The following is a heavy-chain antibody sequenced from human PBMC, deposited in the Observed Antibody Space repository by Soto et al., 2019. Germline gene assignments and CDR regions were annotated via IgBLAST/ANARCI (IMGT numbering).Heavy chain of an antibody. CDR2: ISSSQSYI. D-gene: IGHD6-6*01. CDR1: GFTFSLYS. J-gene: IGHJ5*02. Sequence: PGGSLRLSCAPSGFTFSLYSMNWVRQAPGKGLEWVSSISSSQSYIYYADSVKGRFTISRDNAKNSLYLQMNSLRPEDTAVYYCAGGKQLPHWFDPWGQGTLVTVSS. CDR3: AGGKQLPHWFDP. V-gene: IGHV3-21*01.